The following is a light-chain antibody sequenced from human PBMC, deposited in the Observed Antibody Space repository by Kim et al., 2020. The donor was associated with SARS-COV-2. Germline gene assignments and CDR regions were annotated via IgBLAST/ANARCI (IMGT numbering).Light chain of an antibody. Sequence: DIQMTQSPSTLSASVGDGVTITCRASQRISTWLARYQQKPGKAPKLLIYKASSLESGVPSRFSGSGSGTEFTLTVSSLQPDDFATYHCQQYNSYPWTFGQGTKVDIK. CDR3: QQYNSYPWT. V-gene: IGKV1-5*03. CDR2: KAS. CDR1: QRISTW. J-gene: IGKJ1*01.